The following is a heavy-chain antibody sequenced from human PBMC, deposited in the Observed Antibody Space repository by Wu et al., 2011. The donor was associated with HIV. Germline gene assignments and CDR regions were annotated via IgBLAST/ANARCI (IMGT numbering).Heavy chain of an antibody. V-gene: IGHV1-18*01. CDR3: ARGSNWNDARGAFDI. CDR1: GYTFTSYG. Sequence: QVQLVQTGAEVKKPGASVKVSCKTSGYTFTSYGISWVRQAPGQGLEWMGWISADNGDTNYAQKLQGRVTMTTDTSTSTAYMELRSLRFDDTAVYYCARGSNWNDARGAFDIWGQGTMVTVSS. CDR2: ISADNGDT. J-gene: IGHJ3*02. D-gene: IGHD1-1*01.